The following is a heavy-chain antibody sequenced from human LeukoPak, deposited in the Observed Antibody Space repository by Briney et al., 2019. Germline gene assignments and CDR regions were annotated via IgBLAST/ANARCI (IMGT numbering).Heavy chain of an antibody. CDR2: ISSSSSYI. CDR1: GFTFSSYS. V-gene: IGHV3-21*01. Sequence: GGSLRLSCAASGFTFSSYSMNWVRQAPGKGLEWVSSISSSSSYIYYADSVKGRFTISRDNAKNSLYLQMNSLRAEDTAVYYCAREAAERRLYHDAFDIWGQGTMVTVSS. J-gene: IGHJ3*02. CDR3: AREAAERRLYHDAFDI. D-gene: IGHD1-1*01.